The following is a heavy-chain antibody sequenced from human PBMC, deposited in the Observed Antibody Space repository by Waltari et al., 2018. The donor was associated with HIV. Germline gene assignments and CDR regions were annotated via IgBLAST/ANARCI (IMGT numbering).Heavy chain of an antibody. CDR3: ARGRTIAAREYWFYP. D-gene: IGHD6-6*01. Sequence: QVQLVQSGAEVKKPGASVKVSCKASGYTFTRYDLNWVRQATGKGLEWMGWMNPNSGNTGYEQKFKGRVTMTRNTSISTAYMELSSLRAEDTAVYYCARGRTIAAREYWFYPWGQGTLVTVSS. J-gene: IGHJ5*02. V-gene: IGHV1-8*01. CDR1: GYTFTRYD. CDR2: MNPNSGNT.